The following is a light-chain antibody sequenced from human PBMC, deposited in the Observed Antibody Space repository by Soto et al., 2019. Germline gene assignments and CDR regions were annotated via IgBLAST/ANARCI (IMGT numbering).Light chain of an antibody. J-gene: IGKJ5*01. CDR3: QQRQYWPPIT. Sequence: PGEIATLSCGASQSVSSNYLAEYQQKPGVAPRLLIYDASTRAAGIPARFSGSGSGTDFTLTISSLQTPDFATYYCQQRQYWPPITFGQGTRLEIK. V-gene: IGKV3-11*01. CDR2: DAS. CDR1: QSVSSNY.